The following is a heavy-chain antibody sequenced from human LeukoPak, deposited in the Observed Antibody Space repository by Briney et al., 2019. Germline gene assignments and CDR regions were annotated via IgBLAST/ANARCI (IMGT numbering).Heavy chain of an antibody. CDR2: ISSSSSYI. Sequence: GAAQRLSCAASGFTISSYSMNWGRQPPGGGLEWVTSISSSSSYIYYADSVKGRFTISRDNAKNSLYLQMNSLRAEDTAVYYCARDASVTTVTGPYYFDYWGQGTLVTVSS. D-gene: IGHD4-17*01. J-gene: IGHJ4*02. CDR3: ARDASVTTVTGPYYFDY. V-gene: IGHV3-21*01. CDR1: GFTISSYS.